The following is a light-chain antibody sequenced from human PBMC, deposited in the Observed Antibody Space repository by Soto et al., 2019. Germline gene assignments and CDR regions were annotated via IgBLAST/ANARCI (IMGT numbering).Light chain of an antibody. Sequence: QSALTQPASVSGSPGQSITISCTGTSSEVGGYDYVSWYQQHPGKAPKLMIYEVSNRPSGVSNRFSGSKSGNTAALTISGLQAEDEADYSCSSYTSSSIDYVFGTGTKLTVL. CDR1: SSEVGGYDY. CDR3: SSYTSSSIDYV. CDR2: EVS. V-gene: IGLV2-14*01. J-gene: IGLJ1*01.